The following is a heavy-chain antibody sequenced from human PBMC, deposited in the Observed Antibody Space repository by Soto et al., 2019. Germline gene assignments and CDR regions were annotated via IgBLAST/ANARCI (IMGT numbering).Heavy chain of an antibody. J-gene: IGHJ5*02. D-gene: IGHD5-12*01. V-gene: IGHV4-59*08. CDR3: ARAGVATIYPGNNWFDP. Sequence: PSETLSLTCTVSGGSISNYYWSWIRQPPGKGLEYIGYVYYTGSTDYNPSLKNRVTMSVDTSRNQFSLKLSSVTAADTAMYYCARAGVATIYPGNNWFDPWGQGTLVTVSS. CDR1: GGSISNYY. CDR2: VYYTGST.